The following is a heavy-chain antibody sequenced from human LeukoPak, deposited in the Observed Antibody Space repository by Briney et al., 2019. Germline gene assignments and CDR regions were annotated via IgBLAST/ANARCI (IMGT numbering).Heavy chain of an antibody. CDR2: ISSSRTT. Sequence: GGSLRLSCAASGFPFSSYSMNWVRQAPGEGLEWVSYISSSRTTSYADSVKGRFTISRDNAKNSLYLQMNSLRAEDTAVYYCAKYPLVTTFVGSTDYWGQGTLVTVSS. J-gene: IGHJ4*02. V-gene: IGHV3-48*01. CDR1: GFPFSSYS. CDR3: AKYPLVTTFVGSTDY. D-gene: IGHD4-17*01.